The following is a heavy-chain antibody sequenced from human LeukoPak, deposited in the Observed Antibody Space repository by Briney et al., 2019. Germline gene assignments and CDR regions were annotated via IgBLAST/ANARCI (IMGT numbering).Heavy chain of an antibody. CDR2: ISWDDDST. V-gene: IGHV3-43*01. Sequence: TGGSLRLSCAASGFTFDDYTMHWVRQAPGKGLEWVSLISWDDDSTYYADSVKGRFTISRDNSKNSPYLQMNSLRIEDTALYYCAKGDSSSWYNFDYWGQGTLVTVSS. CDR3: AKGDSSSWYNFDY. D-gene: IGHD6-13*01. CDR1: GFTFDDYT. J-gene: IGHJ4*02.